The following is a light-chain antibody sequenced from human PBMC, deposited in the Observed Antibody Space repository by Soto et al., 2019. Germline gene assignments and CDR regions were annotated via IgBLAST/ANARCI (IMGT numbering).Light chain of an antibody. CDR1: QSVSSSY. CDR3: QHYDSYPAT. CDR2: DAS. V-gene: IGKV3-20*01. J-gene: IGKJ1*01. Sequence: EIVMTQSPGTLSLSPGERATISCRASQSVSSSYFAWYQQKPGQAPRLLIYDASSRATGIPDRFSGSGSGTDFTLTISRLQPEDFAVYYCQHYDSYPATFGQGTKVELK.